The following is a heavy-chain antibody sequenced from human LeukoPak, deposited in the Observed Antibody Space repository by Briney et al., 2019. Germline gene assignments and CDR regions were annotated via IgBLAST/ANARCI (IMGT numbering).Heavy chain of an antibody. J-gene: IGHJ4*02. CDR3: VKDRENGYDYWADI. CDR2: INWNGGST. D-gene: IGHD5-12*01. V-gene: IGHV3-20*04. CDR1: GFTFDDYG. Sequence: GGSLRLSCAASGFTFDDYGMSWVRQAPGKGLEWVSGINWNGGSTGYADCVKGRFTISRDNAKNSLYLQMNSLRDEDTALYSCVKDRENGYDYWADIWDQGTLVTVSS.